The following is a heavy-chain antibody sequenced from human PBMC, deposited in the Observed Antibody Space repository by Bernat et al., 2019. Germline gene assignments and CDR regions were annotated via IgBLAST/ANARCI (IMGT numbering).Heavy chain of an antibody. Sequence: EVQLVESGGGLEKSGGSLRLSCAASGFTFSNAWMNWVRQAPGKGLEWVGRIKRKSDGGETEDAETVNGRFTISRDDSKNTLYLQMNSLKTEDTAVYYCTALSTTKFSDGNRGVDYWGQGALVTVSS. CDR2: IKRKSDGGET. J-gene: IGHJ4*02. D-gene: IGHD7-27*01. V-gene: IGHV3-15*07. CDR1: GFTFSNAW. CDR3: TALSTTKFSDGNRGVDY.